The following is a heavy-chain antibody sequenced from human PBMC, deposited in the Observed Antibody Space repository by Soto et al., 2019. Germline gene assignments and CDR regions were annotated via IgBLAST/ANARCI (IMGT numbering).Heavy chain of an antibody. CDR3: ARNWNHFDY. Sequence: ASVNAYCKISRYTFTDYYLHSPRQAPGQGLEWTGWINPKSGDTTYAENFQGRATITSDTSISTAYMQLTRLTSDDTAVYYCARNWNHFDYWDQGTVVTVSS. CDR2: INPKSGDT. V-gene: IGHV1-2*02. D-gene: IGHD1-1*01. CDR1: RYTFTDYY. J-gene: IGHJ4*02.